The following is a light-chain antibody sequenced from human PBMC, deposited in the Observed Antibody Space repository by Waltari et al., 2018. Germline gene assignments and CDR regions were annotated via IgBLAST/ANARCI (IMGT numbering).Light chain of an antibody. CDR3: QQSHTTPRT. CDR1: QSIGTD. CDR2: AAS. J-gene: IGKJ1*01. Sequence: DIQMTQSPSSLSASVGDRVTITCRASQSIGTDLNWSQHKPGRAPELRIYAASTLQGGVPSRFSGSGSETHFTLAISSLQREDFATYYCQQSHTTPRTFGQGTKVEIK. V-gene: IGKV1-39*01.